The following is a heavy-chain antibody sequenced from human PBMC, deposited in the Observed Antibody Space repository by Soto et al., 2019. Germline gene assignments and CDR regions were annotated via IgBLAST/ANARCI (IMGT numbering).Heavy chain of an antibody. Sequence: QVQLVQSGAEVKKPGASVKVSCKASGYTLTSYDINWVRQATGQGLEWMGWMNPNSGNTGYTQKFQGRGTMTTNTSISTAYMELSSLRSEAPAVYYCARGRGGEYHDAFDIWGQGTMVTVSS. CDR1: GYTLTSYD. V-gene: IGHV1-8*01. D-gene: IGHD4-17*01. J-gene: IGHJ3*02. CDR3: ARGRGGEYHDAFDI. CDR2: MNPNSGNT.